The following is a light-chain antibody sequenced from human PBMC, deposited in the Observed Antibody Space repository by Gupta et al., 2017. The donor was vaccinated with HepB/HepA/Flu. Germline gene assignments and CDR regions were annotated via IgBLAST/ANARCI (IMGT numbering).Light chain of an antibody. CDR3: QHSNASPSLT. CDR2: GAS. V-gene: IGKV1-39*01. J-gene: IGKJ4*01. CDR1: QIIATS. Sequence: DIQMTPSTSPPSASRGDGVTITCRASQIIATSLNWYQQKPGKAPKLLLYGASNLQTGVPSRFSGSGSATDFTLTISSLQPEDFAPYYCQHSNASPSLTFGGGSKVAIK.